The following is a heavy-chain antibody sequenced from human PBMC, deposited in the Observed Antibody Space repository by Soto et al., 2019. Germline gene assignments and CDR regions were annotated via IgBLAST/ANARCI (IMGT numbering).Heavy chain of an antibody. Sequence: GWSLRLSCAASGSTVSSNYMSWVRQAPGKGLEWVSVIYSGGSTYYADSVKGRFTISRNNSKNTLYLQMNSLRAEDTAVYYCANQRGGYDRDFDYWGQGTLVTVSS. D-gene: IGHD5-12*01. J-gene: IGHJ4*02. CDR3: ANQRGGYDRDFDY. V-gene: IGHV3-66*01. CDR2: IYSGGST. CDR1: GSTVSSNY.